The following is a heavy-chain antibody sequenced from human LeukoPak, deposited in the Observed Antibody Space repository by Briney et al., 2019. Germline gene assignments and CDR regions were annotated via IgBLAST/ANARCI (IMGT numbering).Heavy chain of an antibody. J-gene: IGHJ4*02. CDR1: GFTFTSYA. D-gene: IGHD3-10*01. V-gene: IGHV3-30-3*01. Sequence: GGSLRLSCVASGFTFTSYAMHWVRQAPGKGLEWLAVISYDGSNKYYADSVKGRFTISRDNSLNTLYLQMNSLRAEDTAVYYCARGYTGFGSGSSLGYWGQGTLVTVSS. CDR3: ARGYTGFGSGSSLGY. CDR2: ISYDGSNK.